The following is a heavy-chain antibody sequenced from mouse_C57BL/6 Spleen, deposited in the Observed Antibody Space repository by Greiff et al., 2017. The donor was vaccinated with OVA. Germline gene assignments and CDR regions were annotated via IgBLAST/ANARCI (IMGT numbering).Heavy chain of an antibody. Sequence: QVQLQQSGAELVKPGASVKISCKASGYAFSSYWMNWVKQRPGKGLEWIGQIYPGDGDTNYNGKFKGKATLTADKSSSTAYIQLSSLTSEDSAVYFCARSGWLLPYYAMDYWGQGTSVTVSS. CDR1: GYAFSSYW. CDR2: IYPGDGDT. V-gene: IGHV1-80*01. J-gene: IGHJ4*01. CDR3: ARSGWLLPYYAMDY. D-gene: IGHD2-3*01.